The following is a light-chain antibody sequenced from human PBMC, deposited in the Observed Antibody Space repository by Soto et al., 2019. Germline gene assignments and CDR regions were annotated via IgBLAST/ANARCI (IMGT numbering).Light chain of an antibody. Sequence: EIGLTQSPATLSLSPGETATLSSRASESVSYYIAWSQQKPGQAPRLLIHDASRRTTGIPARFSGSGAGTDFHPTISRLDPEDFAVYYCPQRSNWRLLTFGGGTKVEL. CDR3: PQRSNWRLLT. J-gene: IGKJ4*01. CDR2: DAS. V-gene: IGKV3-11*01. CDR1: ESVSYY.